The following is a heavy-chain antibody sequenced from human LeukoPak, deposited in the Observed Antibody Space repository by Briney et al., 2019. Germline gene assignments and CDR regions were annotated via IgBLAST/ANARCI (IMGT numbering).Heavy chain of an antibody. CDR2: IYYSGST. D-gene: IGHD1-1*01. CDR3: AREKGTVMDV. V-gene: IGHV4-59*01. J-gene: IGHJ6*03. Sequence: PSETLSLTCTVSGGSLSSYYWSWIRQPPGKGLEWIGYIYYSGSTNYNPSLKSRVTISVDTSKNQFSLKLSSVTAADTAVYYCAREKGTVMDVWGKGTTVTVSS. CDR1: GGSLSSYY.